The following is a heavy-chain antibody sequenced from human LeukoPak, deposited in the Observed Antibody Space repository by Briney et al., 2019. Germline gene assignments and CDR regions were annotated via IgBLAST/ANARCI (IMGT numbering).Heavy chain of an antibody. D-gene: IGHD6-13*01. CDR3: AKGQQLVLGVFDY. J-gene: IGHJ4*02. Sequence: GGSLRLSCAVSGFTFSSYAMSWVHQAPGKGLEWVSGISGSGVSTYYADSVKGRFTISRDNSKSTLYLQMNSLRAEDTAVYYCAKGQQLVLGVFDYWGQGTLITVSS. CDR1: GFTFSSYA. CDR2: ISGSGVST. V-gene: IGHV3-23*01.